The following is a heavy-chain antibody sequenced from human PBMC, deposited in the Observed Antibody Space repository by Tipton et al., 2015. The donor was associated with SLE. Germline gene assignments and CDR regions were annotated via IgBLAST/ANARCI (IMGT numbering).Heavy chain of an antibody. D-gene: IGHD4-17*01. Sequence: TLSLTCTVSGGSFSSRNYFWGWIRQPPGKGLEWIGSIYYSGGTYYNPSLKSRVTISVDTSKNQFSLKLSSVTAADTAVYYCARLPTGFPNWFDPWGQGTLVTVSS. J-gene: IGHJ5*02. CDR2: IYYSGGT. CDR1: GGSFSSRNYF. CDR3: ARLPTGFPNWFDP. V-gene: IGHV4-39*01.